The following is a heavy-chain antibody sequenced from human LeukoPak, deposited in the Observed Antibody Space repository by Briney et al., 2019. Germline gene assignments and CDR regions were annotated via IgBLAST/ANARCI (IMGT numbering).Heavy chain of an antibody. CDR3: ARGTARWVATTTSGLIDY. CDR1: GYTFTGYY. J-gene: IGHJ4*02. D-gene: IGHD5-12*01. V-gene: IGHV1-2*02. CDR2: INPNSGGT. Sequence: ASVKVSCKASGYTFTGYYMHWVRQAPGQGLEWMGWINPNSGGTNYAQKFQGRVTMTRDTSISTAYMELSRLRSDDTAVYYCARGTARWVATTTSGLIDYWGQGTLVTVSS.